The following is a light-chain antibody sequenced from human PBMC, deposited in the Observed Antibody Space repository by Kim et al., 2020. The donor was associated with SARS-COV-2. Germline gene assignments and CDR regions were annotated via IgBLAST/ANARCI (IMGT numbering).Light chain of an antibody. V-gene: IGLV3-21*04. J-gene: IGLJ2*01. CDR2: YDS. CDR3: QVWDSSSDHPV. CDR1: NSGSKS. Sequence: APGKTARITCGGNNSGSKSVHWYQRKPGQAPVLVIYYDSDRPSGIPERFSGSNSGNTATLTISRVEAGDEADYYCQVWDSSSDHPVFGGGTQLTVL.